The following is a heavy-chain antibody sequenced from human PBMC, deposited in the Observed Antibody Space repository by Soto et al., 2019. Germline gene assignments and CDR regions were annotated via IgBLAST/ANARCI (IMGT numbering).Heavy chain of an antibody. CDR1: GGSFSSYY. V-gene: IGHV4-59*08. CDR2: MYYSGNS. CDR3: GRPGFRAIPGLRDV. J-gene: IGHJ6*02. D-gene: IGHD3-10*01. Sequence: TSETLSLTCSVSGGSFSSYYFSWFRQPPGKGLEWIGHMYYSGNSDYNPSLRSRVTISGDTSKNQFSPHLNALTAAGTALYCCGRPGFRAIPGLRDVWGQGTTVTVPS.